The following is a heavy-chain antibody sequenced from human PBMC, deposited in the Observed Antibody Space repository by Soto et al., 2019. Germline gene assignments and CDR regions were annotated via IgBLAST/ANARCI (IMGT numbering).Heavy chain of an antibody. V-gene: IGHV1-8*01. J-gene: IGHJ3*02. D-gene: IGHD2-2*01. CDR3: ARAQYCSSTSCQDDAFDI. Sequence: ASVKVSCKASGYTFTSYDINWVRQATGQGLEWMGWMNPNSGNTGYAQKFQGRVTMTRNTSISTAYMELSSLRSEDTAVYYCARAQYCSSTSCQDDAFDIWGQGTMVTVS. CDR1: GYTFTSYD. CDR2: MNPNSGNT.